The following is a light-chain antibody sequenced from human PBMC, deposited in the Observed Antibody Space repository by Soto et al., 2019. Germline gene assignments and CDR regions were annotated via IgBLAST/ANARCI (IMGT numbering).Light chain of an antibody. CDR1: QSVSNN. V-gene: IGKV3-15*01. CDR3: QQYNNWPPWT. Sequence: EIVMTHSPATLSVSTGEIATLSCRASQSVSNNLAWFQHKPGQAPRLLIYGAAASATGIPARFSGSGSGPEFTLTISSLQYEDFDGYYCQQYNNWPPWTFGQGTKVEIK. CDR2: GAA. J-gene: IGKJ1*01.